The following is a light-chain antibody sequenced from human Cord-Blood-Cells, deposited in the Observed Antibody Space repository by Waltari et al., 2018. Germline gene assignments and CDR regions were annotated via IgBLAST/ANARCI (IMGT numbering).Light chain of an antibody. J-gene: IGLJ3*02. CDR3: GSYASSSTWV. Sequence: QSALTQPASVSGSPGQSITISCTGTSSDVGGYNYVSWYQQHPGKAPKLMIYDVSKLSSGVSNRFSGSTSGNTASLTISGLQAEDEADYYCGSYASSSTWVFGGGTKLTVL. V-gene: IGLV2-14*01. CDR2: DVS. CDR1: SSDVGGYNY.